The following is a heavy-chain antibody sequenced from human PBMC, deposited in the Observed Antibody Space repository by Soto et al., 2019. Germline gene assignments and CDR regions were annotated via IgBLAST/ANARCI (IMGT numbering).Heavy chain of an antibody. CDR2: VSGSGDST. V-gene: IGHV3-23*01. J-gene: IGHJ4*02. CDR3: PQMGDAGGDYPDS. Sequence: EVQLLESGRGLAQPGWSLRLSCAASGFTFSKYAITWVRQAPGNGLECVSVVSGSGDSTHYVDSVKGRFTISRYTSKNTLCLQMTRLTAGATAVYSWPQMGDAGGDYPDSCGPGTLVTVSS. CDR1: GFTFSKYA. D-gene: IGHD3-16*01.